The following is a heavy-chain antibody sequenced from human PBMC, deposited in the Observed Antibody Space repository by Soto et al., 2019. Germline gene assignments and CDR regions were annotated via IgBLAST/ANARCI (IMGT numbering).Heavy chain of an antibody. CDR1: GFTFSSYA. Sequence: PGGSLRLSCAASGFTFSSYAMSWVRQAPGKGLEWVSAISGSGGSTYYADSVKGRFTISRDNSKNTLYLQMNSLRAEDTAVYYCAKDLYYYDSSGYYRFDYWGQRTLCTVSS. D-gene: IGHD3-22*01. J-gene: IGHJ4*02. CDR2: ISGSGGST. V-gene: IGHV3-23*01. CDR3: AKDLYYYDSSGYYRFDY.